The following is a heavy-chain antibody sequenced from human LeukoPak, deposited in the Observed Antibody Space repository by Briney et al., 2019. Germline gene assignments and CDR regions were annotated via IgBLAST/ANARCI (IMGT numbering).Heavy chain of an antibody. CDR1: GGSVSSTGYF. Sequence: SETLSLTCTVSGGSVSSTGYFWGWIRQPPGQGLEWIGSIDYSGSSYYNASLKSRVTISLDKSKNQFSLRLSSVTAADTAVYYCAARRGVGFDYWGQGTLVTVSS. CDR2: IDYSGSS. J-gene: IGHJ4*02. V-gene: IGHV4-39*07. CDR3: AARRGVGFDY. D-gene: IGHD3-10*01.